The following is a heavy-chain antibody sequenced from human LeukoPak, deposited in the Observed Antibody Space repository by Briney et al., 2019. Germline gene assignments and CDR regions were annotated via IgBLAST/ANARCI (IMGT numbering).Heavy chain of an antibody. Sequence: GASVKVACKDAGYTFIIYGISWVRQAPGQGLEWMGWISADNGNTRYGEQFQGRITMTTDTSTNTAYMELRSLRSDDTAVYYCARAARSTLGFDPWGQGTLVTVSS. CDR1: GYTFIIYG. J-gene: IGHJ5*02. CDR3: ARAARSTLGFDP. V-gene: IGHV1-18*01. D-gene: IGHD1-26*01. CDR2: ISADNGNT.